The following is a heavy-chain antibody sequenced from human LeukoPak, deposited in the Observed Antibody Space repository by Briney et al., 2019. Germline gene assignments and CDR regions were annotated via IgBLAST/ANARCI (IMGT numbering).Heavy chain of an antibody. CDR3: ARGGGLVPGTWFDP. Sequence: ASVKVSCKASGYTFTNFGISWVRQAPGQRLEWMGWISAYNGNTNYAQEFQGRVTMTTDASTSTAYLELRSLRSDDTAVYYCARGGGLVPGTWFDPWGQGTLVTVSS. CDR1: GYTFTNFG. V-gene: IGHV1-18*01. J-gene: IGHJ5*02. D-gene: IGHD6-19*01. CDR2: ISAYNGNT.